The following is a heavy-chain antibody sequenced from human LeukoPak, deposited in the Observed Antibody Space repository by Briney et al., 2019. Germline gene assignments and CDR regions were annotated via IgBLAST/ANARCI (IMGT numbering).Heavy chain of an antibody. CDR2: IYPDDSDT. Sequence: GESLKISCKGAAYKFSNYWNAWVRQRPGEDLEWMGIIYPDDSDTRYSPSFQDLVTISADKSISTAYLQWTSLKASDTAIYYCARRDTTYFDYWGQGSLVTVSS. CDR3: ARRDTTYFDY. J-gene: IGHJ4*02. V-gene: IGHV5-51*01. D-gene: IGHD1-1*01. CDR1: AYKFSNYW.